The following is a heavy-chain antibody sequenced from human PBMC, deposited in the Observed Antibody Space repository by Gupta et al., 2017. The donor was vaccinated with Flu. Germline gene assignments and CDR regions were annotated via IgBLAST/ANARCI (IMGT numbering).Heavy chain of an antibody. Sequence: QVQLQQSGPGLVQPSQTLSLTCTISGDSVSRRSAAWNWIRQSPSRGLEWLGRTYYRSKWYNDYALSVQSRITISPGTSLDQFSLQLISVTPEDTAVYFCARDLGSRGLYAMDVWGQGTTVTVSS. D-gene: IGHD2-2*03. CDR3: ARDLGSRGLYAMDV. CDR1: GDSVSRRSAA. V-gene: IGHV6-1*01. CDR2: TYYRSKWYN. J-gene: IGHJ6*02.